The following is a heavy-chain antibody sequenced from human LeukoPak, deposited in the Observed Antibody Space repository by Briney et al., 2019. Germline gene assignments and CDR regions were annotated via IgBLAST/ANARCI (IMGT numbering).Heavy chain of an antibody. CDR3: AREYSGYITFDY. CDR2: INPNSGGT. CDR1: GYTFSDYY. J-gene: IGHJ4*02. Sequence: GASVKVSCKASGYTFSDYYIHWVRQAPGQGLEWMGRINPNSGGTNYAQKFQGRVTMTRDTSISTAYMELSRLRSDDTAVYYCAREYSGYITFDYWGQGTLVTVSS. V-gene: IGHV1-2*06. D-gene: IGHD5-12*01.